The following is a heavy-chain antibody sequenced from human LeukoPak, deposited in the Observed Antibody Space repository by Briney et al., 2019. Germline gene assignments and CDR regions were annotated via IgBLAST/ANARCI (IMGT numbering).Heavy chain of an antibody. J-gene: IGHJ4*02. Sequence: ASVKVSCKASGYTFTGYYMHWVRQAPGRGLEWMGWINPNSGGTNYAQKFQGRVTMTRDTSISTAYMELSRLRSDDTAVYYCARRSSDGSSFDYWGQGTLVTVSS. CDR3: ARRSSDGSSFDY. V-gene: IGHV1-2*02. CDR1: GYTFTGYY. D-gene: IGHD2-15*01. CDR2: INPNSGGT.